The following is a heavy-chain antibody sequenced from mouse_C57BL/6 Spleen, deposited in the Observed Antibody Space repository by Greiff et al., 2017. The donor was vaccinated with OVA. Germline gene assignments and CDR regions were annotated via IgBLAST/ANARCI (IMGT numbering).Heavy chain of an antibody. Sequence: QVQLQQSGPELVKPGASVKISCKASGYAFSSSWMNWVKQRPGKGLEWIGRIYPGDGDTNYNGKFKGKATLTADKSSSTAYMQLSSLTSEDSAVYFCARWGGYYPAYWGQGTLVTVSA. CDR3: ARWGGYYPAY. J-gene: IGHJ3*01. CDR1: GYAFSSSW. D-gene: IGHD2-3*01. CDR2: IYPGDGDT. V-gene: IGHV1-82*01.